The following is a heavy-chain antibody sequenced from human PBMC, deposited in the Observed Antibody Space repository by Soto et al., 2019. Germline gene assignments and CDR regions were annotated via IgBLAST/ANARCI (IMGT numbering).Heavy chain of an antibody. CDR1: GGSISSSSYY. D-gene: IGHD3-22*01. J-gene: IGHJ6*02. V-gene: IGHV4-39*02. CDR3: ARERRFQVVIRGVDYGMDV. Sequence: QLQLQESGPGLVKPSETLSLTCTVSGGSISSSSYYWGWIRQPPGKGLEWIGSIYYSGSTYYNPSLKSRVTISVDTSKNQFSLKLSSVTAADTAVYYCARERRFQVVIRGVDYGMDVWGQGTTVTVSS. CDR2: IYYSGST.